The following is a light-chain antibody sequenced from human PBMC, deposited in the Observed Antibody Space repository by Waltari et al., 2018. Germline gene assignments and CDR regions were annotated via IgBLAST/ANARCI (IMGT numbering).Light chain of an antibody. J-gene: IGKJ2*01. V-gene: IGKV3-11*01. CDR3: QQRSNWQGYT. Sequence: EIVLTQSPATLSLSPGERATLSCRASQSVSSYLAWYQQKPGQAPRLLIYDASNRSLGIPARFSGVGSGTEFTLTISSLEPEDFAVYYCQQRSNWQGYTFGQGTKLEIK. CDR1: QSVSSY. CDR2: DAS.